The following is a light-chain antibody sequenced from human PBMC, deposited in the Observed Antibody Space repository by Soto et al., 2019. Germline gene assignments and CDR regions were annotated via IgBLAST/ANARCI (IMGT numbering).Light chain of an antibody. CDR1: SSVVGGYNY. J-gene: IGLJ1*01. CDR2: EVT. CDR3: SSYTSSSTRV. Sequence: QSVLNQAASVSGSPGQSIALSFTGSSSVVGGYNYVSWYQQHPGKAPQLIIYEVTNRPSGVSNRFSGSKSGNTASLTISGLQAEDEADYYCSSYTSSSTRVFGTGTKVTVL. V-gene: IGLV2-14*01.